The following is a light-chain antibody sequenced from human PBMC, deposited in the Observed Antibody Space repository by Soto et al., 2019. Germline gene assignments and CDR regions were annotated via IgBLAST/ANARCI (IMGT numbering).Light chain of an antibody. CDR1: QSVSTY. CDR3: QQRSEWPIT. J-gene: IGKJ5*01. V-gene: IGKV3-11*01. CDR2: DAS. Sequence: EIVLTQSPATLSLSPGERATLSCRASQSVSTYLAWFQQKPGQAPRLLIYDASKRATGIPARFSGSGSGTDFTLTISSLEPEDFAVYYCQQRSEWPITFGQGTRLETK.